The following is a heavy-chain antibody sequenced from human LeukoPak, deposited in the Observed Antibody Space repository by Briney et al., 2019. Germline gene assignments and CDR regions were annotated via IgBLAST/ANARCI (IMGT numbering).Heavy chain of an antibody. CDR1: GYIFINYW. J-gene: IGHJ4*02. V-gene: IGHV5-51*01. D-gene: IGHD1-7*01. Sequence: GESLKISCKGSGYIFINYWIVWVRQVPGRGPEWMGIILPEDSDTRYSPSFQGQVTISADKSTSTAFLQWNSLKASDTAFYYCARRNNWSYDYWGQGTLVTVSS. CDR3: ARRNNWSYDY. CDR2: ILPEDSDT.